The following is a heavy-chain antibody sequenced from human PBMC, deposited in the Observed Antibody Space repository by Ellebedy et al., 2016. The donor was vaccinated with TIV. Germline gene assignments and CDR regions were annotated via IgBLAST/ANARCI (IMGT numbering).Heavy chain of an antibody. CDR2: ISDSDGRT. CDR3: AKGGVYGSLPGD. J-gene: IGHJ4*02. Sequence: PGGSLRLSCADSGFIFSTYTMSWVRQAPGKGLEWVSSISDSDGRTMYADSVKGRFTISRDNSKNTLYLQMNSLRIEDTALYYCAKGGVYGSLPGDWGQGTLVTVSS. V-gene: IGHV3-23*01. D-gene: IGHD5/OR15-5a*01. CDR1: GFIFSTYT.